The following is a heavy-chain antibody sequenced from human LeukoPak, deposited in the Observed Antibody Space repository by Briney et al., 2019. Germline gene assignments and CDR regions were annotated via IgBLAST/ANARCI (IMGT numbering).Heavy chain of an antibody. D-gene: IGHD3-3*01. CDR3: AREYYDFWSGYLYYFDY. V-gene: IGHV3-30*01. Sequence: GGSLRLSCAASGFTFSDYYMSWIRQAPGKGLEWVAVISYDGSNKYYADSVKGRFTISRDNSKNTLYLQMNSLRAEDTAVYYCAREYYDFWSGYLYYFDYWGQGTLVTVSS. CDR1: GFTFSDYY. J-gene: IGHJ4*02. CDR2: ISYDGSNK.